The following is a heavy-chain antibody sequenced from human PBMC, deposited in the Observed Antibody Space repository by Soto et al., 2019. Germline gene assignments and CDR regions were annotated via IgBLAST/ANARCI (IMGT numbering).Heavy chain of an antibody. D-gene: IGHD3-22*01. V-gene: IGHV3-30*18. CDR1: GFTFSSYG. J-gene: IGHJ4*02. CDR3: AKDQYYDSSGYYSKSFFDY. Sequence: GGSLRLSCAASGFTFSSYGMHWVRQAPGKGLEWVAVISYDGSNKYYADSVKGRFTISRDNSKNTLYLQMNSLRAEDTAVYYCAKDQYYDSSGYYSKSFFDYWGQGTLVTVSS. CDR2: ISYDGSNK.